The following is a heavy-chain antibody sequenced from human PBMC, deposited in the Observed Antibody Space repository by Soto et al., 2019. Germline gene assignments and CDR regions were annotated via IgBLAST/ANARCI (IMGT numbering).Heavy chain of an antibody. CDR1: GYSFSTYD. J-gene: IGHJ5*02. CDR2: VNPNSGNT. D-gene: IGHD2-2*01. Sequence: QVQLVQSGAEVKKPGASVKVSCKASGYSFSTYDINWVRQAAGQGLEWMGWVNPNSGNTDYAQRFRGRVTMTRNTSIRTAYMELSALTPEDTAVYYCARHYCDSTSCYPDWFDPWGQGTLVTVSS. CDR3: ARHYCDSTSCYPDWFDP. V-gene: IGHV1-8*01.